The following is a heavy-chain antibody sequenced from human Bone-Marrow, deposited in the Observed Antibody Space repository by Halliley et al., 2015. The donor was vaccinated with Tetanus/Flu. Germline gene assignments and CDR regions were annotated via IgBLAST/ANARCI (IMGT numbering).Heavy chain of an antibody. CDR2: IHYSGST. Sequence: TLSLTCTVSGGFINNYYWTWTRQPPGKGLEWIGYIHYSGSTNYNPSLESRVTFSVDTSKNQFSLRLTSVTAADTAVYFCARVMDRVDAFDIWGQGTMVTVSS. J-gene: IGHJ3*02. CDR1: GGFINNYY. V-gene: IGHV4-59*01. CDR3: ARVMDRVDAFDI.